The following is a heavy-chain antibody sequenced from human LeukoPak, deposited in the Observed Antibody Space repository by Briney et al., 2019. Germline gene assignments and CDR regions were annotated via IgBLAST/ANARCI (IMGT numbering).Heavy chain of an antibody. CDR3: ASSGLVYSDGYDY. J-gene: IGHJ4*02. V-gene: IGHV4-4*07. Sequence: PSETLSLTCPVSGGSISSYYWSWIRQPAGKGLEWIGRIYTSGSTNYNPSLKSRVTMSVNTSKNQFSLKLSSVTAADTAVYYCASSGLVYSDGYDYWGQGTLVTVSS. CDR2: IYTSGST. CDR1: GGSISSYY. D-gene: IGHD5-18*01.